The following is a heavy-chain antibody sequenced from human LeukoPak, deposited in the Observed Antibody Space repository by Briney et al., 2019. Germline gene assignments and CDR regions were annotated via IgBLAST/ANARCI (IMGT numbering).Heavy chain of an antibody. CDR1: GYSFTTYW. CDR3: ATRRDVYGSSDY. CDR2: IDPGDSDT. D-gene: IGHD5-24*01. J-gene: IGHJ4*02. V-gene: IGHV5-51*01. Sequence: GESLKISCKGSGYSFTTYWIGWVRQMPGKGLEWMGIIDPGDSDTRYNPSFQGQVTTSADKSINTAYLQWSSLKASDTAMYYCATRRDVYGSSDYWGQGTLVTVSS.